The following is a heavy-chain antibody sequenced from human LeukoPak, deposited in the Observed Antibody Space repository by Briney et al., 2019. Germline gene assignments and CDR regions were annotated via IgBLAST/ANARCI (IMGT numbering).Heavy chain of an antibody. D-gene: IGHD2-2*01. Sequence: GESLKISCKGSGYSFTSYWISWVRQMPGKGLEWMGRIDPSDSYTNYCPSFQGHVTISADKSISTAYLQWSSLKASDTAMYYCAKPPAYCSSTSCLIMNYWGQGTLVTVSS. CDR2: IDPSDSYT. CDR3: AKPPAYCSSTSCLIMNY. J-gene: IGHJ4*02. CDR1: GYSFTSYW. V-gene: IGHV5-10-1*01.